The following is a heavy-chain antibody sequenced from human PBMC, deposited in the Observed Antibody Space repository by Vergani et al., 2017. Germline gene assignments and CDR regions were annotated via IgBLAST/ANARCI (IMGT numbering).Heavy chain of an antibody. Sequence: QVQLVQSGAEVKKPGASVKVSCKASGYTFTSYDINWVRQATGQGLEWMGWMNPNSGNTGYAQKFPGRVTMTRNTSISTAYMELSSLRSEDTAVYYCARGGITIFGVVIIASDAFDIWGQGTMVTVSS. CDR3: ARGGITIFGVVIIASDAFDI. CDR1: GYTFTSYD. D-gene: IGHD3-3*01. V-gene: IGHV1-8*01. CDR2: MNPNSGNT. J-gene: IGHJ3*02.